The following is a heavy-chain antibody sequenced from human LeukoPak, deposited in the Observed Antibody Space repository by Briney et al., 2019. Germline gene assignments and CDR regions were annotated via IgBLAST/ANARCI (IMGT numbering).Heavy chain of an antibody. CDR3: ASLYSDYGDY. D-gene: IGHD4/OR15-4a*01. CDR2: IGGSGGTT. Sequence: GGSLRLSCAASGFTFSKYARSWIRQAPGKGLEWVSRIGGSGGTTSYADSVKGRFTISRDNSRNTLYLQMNSLRAEDTAVYYCASLYSDYGDYWGEGTGVTVSS. V-gene: IGHV3-23*01. J-gene: IGHJ4*02. CDR1: GFTFSKYA.